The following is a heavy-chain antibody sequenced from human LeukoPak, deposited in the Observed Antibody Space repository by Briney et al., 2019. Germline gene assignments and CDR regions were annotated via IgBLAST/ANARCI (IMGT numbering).Heavy chain of an antibody. CDR3: AKARNGDPPYYFDY. CDR2: IKQAGNEK. J-gene: IGHJ4*02. CDR1: GFTFSNYW. D-gene: IGHD4-17*01. V-gene: IGHV3-7*02. Sequence: GGSLRLSCAASGFTFSNYWMSWVRQAPGKGLEWVANIKQAGNEKFYVDSVKGRFTISRDNAKNSLYLQMNSLRAEDTAVYYCAKARNGDPPYYFDYWGQGTLVTVSS.